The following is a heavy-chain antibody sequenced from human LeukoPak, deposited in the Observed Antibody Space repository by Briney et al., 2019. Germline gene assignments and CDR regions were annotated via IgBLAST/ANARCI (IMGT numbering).Heavy chain of an antibody. CDR3: ARGGMRGGVITFRPVSGSSYYFDY. D-gene: IGHD3-10*01. CDR2: IYYTGST. CDR1: GVSISSYY. J-gene: IGHJ4*02. Sequence: PSETPSLTCTVSGVSISSYYWSWIRQPPGKGLEWIGYIYYTGSTNYNPSLKSRVTISVDTSKNQFSLKLSSVTAADTAVYYCARGGMRGGVITFRPVSGSSYYFDYWGQGTLVTVSS. V-gene: IGHV4-59*01.